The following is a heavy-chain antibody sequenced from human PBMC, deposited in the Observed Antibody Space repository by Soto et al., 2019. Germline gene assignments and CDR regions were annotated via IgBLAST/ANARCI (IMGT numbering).Heavy chain of an antibody. CDR3: ARRMEDYYYYGMDV. V-gene: IGHV4-39*01. CDR2: IYYSGST. D-gene: IGHD2-8*01. Sequence: SETLSLTCTVSGGSISSSSYYWGWIRQPPGKGLEWIGSIYYSGSTYYNPSLKSRVTISVDTSKNQFSLKLSSVTAADTAVYYCARRMEDYYYYGMDVWGQGTTVTVSS. J-gene: IGHJ6*02. CDR1: GGSISSSSYY.